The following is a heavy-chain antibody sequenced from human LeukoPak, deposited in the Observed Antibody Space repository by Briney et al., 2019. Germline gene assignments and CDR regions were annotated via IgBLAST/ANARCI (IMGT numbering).Heavy chain of an antibody. V-gene: IGHV1-69*13. J-gene: IGHJ4*02. CDR1: GGTFSSYA. CDR2: IIHIFGTA. CDR3: ARGRYNWNFDY. Sequence: GASVKVSCKASGGTFSSYAISWVRQAPGQGLEWMGGIIHIFGTANYAQKFQGRVTITADESTSTAYMELSSLRSEDTAVYYCARGRYNWNFDYWGQGTLVTVSS. D-gene: IGHD1-20*01.